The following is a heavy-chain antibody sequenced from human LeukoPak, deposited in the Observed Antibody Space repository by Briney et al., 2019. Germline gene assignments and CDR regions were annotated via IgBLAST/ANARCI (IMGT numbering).Heavy chain of an antibody. CDR3: AKGGSSWYYIFDY. V-gene: IGHV3-30*18. CDR2: ISYDGSNK. J-gene: IGHJ4*02. D-gene: IGHD6-13*01. Sequence: GGSLRLSCAASGFTFSSYGMHWVRQAPGKGLEWVAVISYDGSNKYYADSVKGRFTISRDNSKNTLYLQMNSLRAEDTAVYYCAKGGSSWYYIFDYWGQGTLVTVSS. CDR1: GFTFSSYG.